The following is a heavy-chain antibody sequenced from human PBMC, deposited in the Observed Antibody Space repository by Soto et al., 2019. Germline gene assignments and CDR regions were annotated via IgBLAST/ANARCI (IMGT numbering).Heavy chain of an antibody. CDR2: ISGSGGST. CDR3: AKGMVEDYYDSSGYYGFDY. D-gene: IGHD3-22*01. J-gene: IGHJ4*02. V-gene: IGHV3-23*01. Sequence: LRLSCAASGFTFSSYPMSWVRQAPGKGLEWVSAISGSGGSTYYADSVKGRFTISRDNSKNTLYLQMNSLRAEDTAVYYCAKGMVEDYYDSSGYYGFDYWGQGTLVTVSS. CDR1: GFTFSSYP.